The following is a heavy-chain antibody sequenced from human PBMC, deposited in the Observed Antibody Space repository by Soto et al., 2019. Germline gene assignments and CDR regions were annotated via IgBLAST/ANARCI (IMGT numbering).Heavy chain of an antibody. CDR1: GYSFTSYW. CDR2: IYPGDSDT. J-gene: IGHJ5*02. Sequence: TGESLKISCKGSGYSFTSYWIGWVRQMPGKGLEWMGIIYPGDSDTRYSPSLQGQVTISADKSISTAYLQWSSLKASDTAMYYCARQNYDFWSGYYSSGWFDPWGQGTLVTVSS. CDR3: ARQNYDFWSGYYSSGWFDP. D-gene: IGHD3-3*01. V-gene: IGHV5-51*01.